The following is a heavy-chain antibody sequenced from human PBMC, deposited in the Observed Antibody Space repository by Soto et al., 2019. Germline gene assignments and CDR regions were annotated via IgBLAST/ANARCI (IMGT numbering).Heavy chain of an antibody. V-gene: IGHV3-66*01. J-gene: IGHJ4*02. CDR1: GCTVISYD. Sequence: GGSLILSCAASGCTVISYDRSWVRQAPGKGLEWVSVIYSAGSADFADSVKGRFTISRDNSKNTLYLQMSSLRAEDTAVYYCARGPRSSYHYFDYWGQGTLVTVSS. CDR2: IYSAGSA. CDR3: ARGPRSSYHYFDY. D-gene: IGHD6-13*01.